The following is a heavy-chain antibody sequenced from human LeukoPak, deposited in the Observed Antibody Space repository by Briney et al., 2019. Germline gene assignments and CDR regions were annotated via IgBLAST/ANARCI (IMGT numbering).Heavy chain of an antibody. CDR2: IIPIFATA. V-gene: IGHV1-69*05. CDR1: GGTFSSYA. Sequence: ASVKVSCKASGGTFSSYAISWVRQAPGQGLEWMGGIIPIFATANYAQKFQGRVTITTYESTSTAYIELSSLRSEDTAVYYCARDGPDAFDIWGQGTMVTVSS. J-gene: IGHJ3*02. CDR3: ARDGPDAFDI.